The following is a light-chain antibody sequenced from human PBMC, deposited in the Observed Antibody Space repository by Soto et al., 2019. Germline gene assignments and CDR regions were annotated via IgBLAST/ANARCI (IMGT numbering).Light chain of an antibody. CDR2: GAS. V-gene: IGKV3-20*01. Sequence: EIVLTQSPGTLSLSPGERATLSCRASQSVRSDYLAWYQQKPGQAPRLHIYGASTRATGIPDRFTGSGSGTDFTLTISRLEPEDFAVYYCQQYGGSPRTFGQGTRLEIK. J-gene: IGKJ5*01. CDR3: QQYGGSPRT. CDR1: QSVRSDY.